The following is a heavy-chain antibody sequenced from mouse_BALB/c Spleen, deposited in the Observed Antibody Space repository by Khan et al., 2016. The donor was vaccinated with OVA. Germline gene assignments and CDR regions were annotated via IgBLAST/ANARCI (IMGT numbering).Heavy chain of an antibody. CDR3: ARWPRGY. CDR2: IDPANGNT. CDR1: GFNIKDTY. Sequence: EVQLQESGAELVKPGASVKLSCTASGFNIKDTYMHWVKQRPEQGLEWIGRIDPANGNTEYDPKFQGKATITADTSSNTAYLPLSSLTSEDTAVYYCARWPRGYWGQGTTLTVSS. V-gene: IGHV14-3*02. J-gene: IGHJ2*01.